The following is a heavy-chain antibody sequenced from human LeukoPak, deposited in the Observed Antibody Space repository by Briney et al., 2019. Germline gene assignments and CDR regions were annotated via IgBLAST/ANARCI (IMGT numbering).Heavy chain of an antibody. D-gene: IGHD4-17*01. V-gene: IGHV4-39*07. CDR1: GGSISRSTYY. CDR3: ARGDYGDPLAALEAYFVY. CDR2: IYYSGNI. J-gene: IGHJ4*02. Sequence: PSETLSLTCTVSGGSISRSTYYWGWIRQPPGKGLEWIGSIYYSGNIYYNPSLKSRVTISVDTSKNQFSLKLRSVTAADTALYYCARGDYGDPLAALEAYFVYWGQGTLVTVSS.